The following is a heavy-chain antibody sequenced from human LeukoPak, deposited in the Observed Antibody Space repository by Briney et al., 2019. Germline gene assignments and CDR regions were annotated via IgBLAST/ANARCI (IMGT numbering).Heavy chain of an antibody. CDR3: AKRRGVLSAEDFDY. D-gene: IGHD3-10*01. Sequence: GSLRLSCAASGFTFSSYAMSWVRQAPGKGLEWVSAISGSGGSTYYADSVKGRFTISRDNSKSTLYLQMNSLRAEDTAVYYCAKRRGVLSAEDFDYWGQGTLVTVSS. V-gene: IGHV3-23*01. J-gene: IGHJ4*02. CDR1: GFTFSSYA. CDR2: ISGSGGST.